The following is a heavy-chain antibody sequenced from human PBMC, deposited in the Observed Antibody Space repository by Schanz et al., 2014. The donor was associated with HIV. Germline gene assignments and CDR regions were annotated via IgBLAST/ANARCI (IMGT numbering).Heavy chain of an antibody. CDR2: INPYDGST. J-gene: IGHJ4*02. CDR3: ARDQNVISMVRGVMGGVDY. D-gene: IGHD3-10*01. Sequence: QEQLVQSGAAVRKPGSSVTVSCKTSGGTFNNYALNWVRQAPGQGLEWMGLINPYDGSTSNAQKFQGRVTMTRDTSTSTVYMQLSSLTSDDTAVYYCARDQNVISMVRGVMGGVDYWGQGTLVTVSS. V-gene: IGHV1-46*02. CDR1: GGTFNNYA.